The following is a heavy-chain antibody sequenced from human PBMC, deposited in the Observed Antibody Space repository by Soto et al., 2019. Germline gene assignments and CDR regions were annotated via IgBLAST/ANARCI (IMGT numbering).Heavy chain of an antibody. CDR3: ARDPLVHTWGLNWFDP. J-gene: IGHJ5*02. CDR1: GYTFTSYG. CDR2: ISAYNGNT. Sequence: ASVKVSCKASGYTFTSYGISWVRQAPGQGLEWMGWISAYNGNTNYAQKLQGRVTMTTDTSTSTAYMELRSLRSDDTAVYYCARDPLVHTWGLNWFDPWGQGTLVTVSS. V-gene: IGHV1-18*01. D-gene: IGHD5-18*01.